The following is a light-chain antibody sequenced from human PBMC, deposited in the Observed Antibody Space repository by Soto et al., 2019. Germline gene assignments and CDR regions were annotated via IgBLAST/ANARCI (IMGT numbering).Light chain of an antibody. Sequence: EIVLTQSPGTLSLSSGERATLSCRASQSVSSSYLAWYQQKPGQAPRLLIYGASTRATGIPDRFSGSGSGTDFTFTISRLESEDFAVYFCQQYGSSPLTFGGGTKEEIK. CDR3: QQYGSSPLT. J-gene: IGKJ4*01. CDR1: QSVSSSY. CDR2: GAS. V-gene: IGKV3-20*01.